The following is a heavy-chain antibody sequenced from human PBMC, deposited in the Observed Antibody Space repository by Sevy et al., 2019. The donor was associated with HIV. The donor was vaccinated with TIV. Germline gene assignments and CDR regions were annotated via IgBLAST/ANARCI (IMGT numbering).Heavy chain of an antibody. Sequence: ASVKVSCRASGGTFRSFSINWVRQAPGHGLEWMGSIIPLFGSGKSSQKFQDRVTITADESTSTVYLELRSLRSDDTAVYFCAKPSRKMADSLASLSYFDFWGQGTLVTVSS. D-gene: IGHD6-19*01. V-gene: IGHV1-69*13. J-gene: IGHJ4*02. CDR3: AKPSRKMADSLASLSYFDF. CDR2: IIPLFGSG. CDR1: GGTFRSFS.